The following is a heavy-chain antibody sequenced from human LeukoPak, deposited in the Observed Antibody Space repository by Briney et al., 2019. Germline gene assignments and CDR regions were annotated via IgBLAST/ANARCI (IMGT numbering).Heavy chain of an antibody. D-gene: IGHD3-3*01. CDR2: ISAYNGNT. CDR1: GYTFTSYG. Sequence: ASVKVSCKASGYTFTSYGIRWVRQAPGQGLEWMGWISAYNGNTNYAQKLQGRVTMTTDTSTSTAYMELRSLRSDDTAVYYCARGGPYDFWSGYTNFDYWGQGTLVTVSS. J-gene: IGHJ4*02. V-gene: IGHV1-18*01. CDR3: ARGGPYDFWSGYTNFDY.